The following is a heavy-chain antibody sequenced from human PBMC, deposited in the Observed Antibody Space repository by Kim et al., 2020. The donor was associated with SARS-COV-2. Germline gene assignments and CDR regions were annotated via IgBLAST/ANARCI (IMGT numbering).Heavy chain of an antibody. Sequence: SETLSLTCTVSGGSISSGGYCWSWIRQHPGKGLEWIGYIYYSGSTYYNPSLKSRVTISVDTSKNQFSLKLSSVTAADTAVYYCARDYCSGGSCYIHYFDYWGQGTLVTVSS. CDR1: GGSISSGGYC. CDR3: ARDYCSGGSCYIHYFDY. V-gene: IGHV4-31*03. J-gene: IGHJ4*02. D-gene: IGHD2-15*01. CDR2: IYYSGST.